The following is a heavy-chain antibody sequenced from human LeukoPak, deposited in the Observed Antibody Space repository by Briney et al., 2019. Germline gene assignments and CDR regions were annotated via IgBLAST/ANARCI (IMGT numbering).Heavy chain of an antibody. CDR3: ARDRLLWFGESLFDY. CDR1: GFSFDDYG. CDR2: IYWNGGST. Sequence: GGSLRLSCAVSGFSFDDYGMSWVRQAPGKGLEWVSVIYWNGGSTGYADSVKGRFTISRDNAKNSLYLQMNSLRAEDTAVYYCARDRLLWFGESLFDYWGQGTLVTVSS. D-gene: IGHD3-10*01. V-gene: IGHV3-20*04. J-gene: IGHJ4*02.